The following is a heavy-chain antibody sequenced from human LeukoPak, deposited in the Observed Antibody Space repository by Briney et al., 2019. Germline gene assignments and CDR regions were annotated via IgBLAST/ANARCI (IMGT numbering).Heavy chain of an antibody. CDR3: ASPALGDSYGMDV. D-gene: IGHD3-16*01. CDR2: ISSSGSTI. Sequence: GGSLRLSCAASGFTFSDYYMSWIRQAPGKGLEWVSYISSSGSTIYYADSVKGRFTISRDNAKNSLYLQMNSLRAEETAVYYCASPALGDSYGMDVWGQGTTVTVSS. V-gene: IGHV3-11*01. CDR1: GFTFSDYY. J-gene: IGHJ6*02.